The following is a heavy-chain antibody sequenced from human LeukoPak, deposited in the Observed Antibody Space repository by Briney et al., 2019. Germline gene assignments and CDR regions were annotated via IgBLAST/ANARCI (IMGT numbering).Heavy chain of an antibody. Sequence: GASVKVSCKASGYTFTSYDINWVRQAPGQGLEWMGWINSNSGGTNYAQKFQGRVTMTRDTSISTAYMELSRLRSDDTAVYYCARDWTSREEWLLYGWFDPWGQGTLVTVSS. CDR3: ARDWTSREEWLLYGWFDP. V-gene: IGHV1-2*02. CDR1: GYTFTSYD. J-gene: IGHJ5*02. D-gene: IGHD3-3*01. CDR2: INSNSGGT.